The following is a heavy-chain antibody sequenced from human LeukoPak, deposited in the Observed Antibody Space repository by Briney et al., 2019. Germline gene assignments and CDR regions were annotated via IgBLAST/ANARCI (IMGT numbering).Heavy chain of an antibody. CDR2: INSDGSST. J-gene: IGHJ3*02. D-gene: IGHD3-3*01. Sequence: PGGAPRISCAAPGFTLSSYWMHWVRQAPGEGLGWVSRINSDGSSTSYADSVKGRFTISRDNAKNTLYLQMNSLRAEDTAVYYCARIYDEDAFDIWGQGTMVTVSS. V-gene: IGHV3-74*01. CDR3: ARIYDEDAFDI. CDR1: GFTLSSYW.